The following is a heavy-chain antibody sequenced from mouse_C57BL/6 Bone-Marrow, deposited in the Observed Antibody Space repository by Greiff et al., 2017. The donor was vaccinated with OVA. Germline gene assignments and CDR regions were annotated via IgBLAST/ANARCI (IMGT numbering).Heavy chain of an antibody. Sequence: QVQLQQSGPGLVQPSQSLSITCTVSGFSLTSYGVHWVRQSPGKGLEWLGVIWSGGSTDYNAAFISRLSISKDNSKSQVFFKMNSLQADDTAIYYCAREVDYGWFAYWGQGTLVTVSA. J-gene: IGHJ3*01. V-gene: IGHV2-2*01. CDR2: IWSGGST. CDR1: GFSLTSYG. D-gene: IGHD2-4*01. CDR3: AREVDYGWFAY.